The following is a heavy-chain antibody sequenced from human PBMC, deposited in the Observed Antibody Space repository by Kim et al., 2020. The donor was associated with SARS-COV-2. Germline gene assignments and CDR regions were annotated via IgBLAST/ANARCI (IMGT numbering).Heavy chain of an antibody. V-gene: IGHV3-30*04. Sequence: GGSLRLSCAASGFTFSSYAMHWVRQAPGKGLEWVAVISYDGSNKYYADSVKGRFTISRDNSNNTLYLQMNSLRAEDTAVYYCARGTPPFDYWGQGTLVTVSS. J-gene: IGHJ4*02. CDR3: ARGTPPFDY. D-gene: IGHD2-15*01. CDR1: GFTFSSYA. CDR2: ISYDGSNK.